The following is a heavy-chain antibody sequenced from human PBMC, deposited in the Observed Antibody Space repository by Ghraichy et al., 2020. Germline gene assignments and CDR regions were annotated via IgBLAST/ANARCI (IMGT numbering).Heavy chain of an antibody. D-gene: IGHD5-24*01. CDR3: ARDGDGYNYFDY. CDR2: IYSAGST. J-gene: IGHJ4*02. V-gene: IGHV3-53*01. Sequence: GGSLRLSCAASGFTFSSNYMSWVRQAPGKGLEWVSVIYSAGSTYYADSVKGRFTIYRDNSKNTVYLQMNSLRAEDTAVYYCARDGDGYNYFDYWGQGIPVTVSS. CDR1: GFTFSSNY.